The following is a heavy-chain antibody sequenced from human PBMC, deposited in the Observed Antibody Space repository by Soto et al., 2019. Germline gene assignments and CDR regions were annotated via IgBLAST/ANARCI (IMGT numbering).Heavy chain of an antibody. D-gene: IGHD6-19*01. Sequence: QVQLVESGGGVVQPGRSLRLSCAASGFTFSSYGMHWVRQAPGKGLEWVAVISYDGSNKYYADSVKGRFTISRDNSKNTLYLQMNSLRAEDTAMYYCAKYSGSGWSPFDYWGQGTLVTVSS. V-gene: IGHV3-30*18. CDR3: AKYSGSGWSPFDY. J-gene: IGHJ4*02. CDR2: ISYDGSNK. CDR1: GFTFSSYG.